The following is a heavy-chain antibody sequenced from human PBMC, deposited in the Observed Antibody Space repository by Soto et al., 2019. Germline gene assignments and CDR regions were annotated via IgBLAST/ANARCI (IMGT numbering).Heavy chain of an antibody. Sequence: QVQLVESGGGVVQPGRSLRLSCAASGFTFSSYGMHWVRQAPGKGLEWVAVIWYDGSNKYYADSVKGRFTISRDNSKNTLYLQMNSLRAEDTAVYYCARDSENSSGYYPPPDYWGQGSLVTVSS. D-gene: IGHD3-22*01. J-gene: IGHJ4*02. CDR2: IWYDGSNK. CDR1: GFTFSSYG. CDR3: ARDSENSSGYYPPPDY. V-gene: IGHV3-33*01.